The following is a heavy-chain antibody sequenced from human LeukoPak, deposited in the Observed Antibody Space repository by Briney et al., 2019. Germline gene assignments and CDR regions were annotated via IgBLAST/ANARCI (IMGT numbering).Heavy chain of an antibody. V-gene: IGHV3-64D*06. CDR1: GFTFSRCG. Sequence: GGSLRLSCSASGFTFSRCGMHWVRQAPEKGLEYVSAISSNGGSTHYADSVKGRFTISRDNSKNTLYLQMSSLRAEDTAVYYCVRGNDYGGPHYWGQGTLVTVSS. J-gene: IGHJ4*02. D-gene: IGHD4-23*01. CDR3: VRGNDYGGPHY. CDR2: ISSNGGST.